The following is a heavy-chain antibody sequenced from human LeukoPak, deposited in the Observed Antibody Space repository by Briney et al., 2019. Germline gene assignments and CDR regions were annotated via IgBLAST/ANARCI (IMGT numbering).Heavy chain of an antibody. D-gene: IGHD1-1*01. V-gene: IGHV3-23*01. Sequence: GGSLRLSCAASGFTFSSYAMSWVRQAPGKELEWVSAISGSGGSTYYADSVKGRFTISRDNSKNTLYLQMNSLRAEDTAVYYCAKGTDNWNAEFDYWGQGTLVTVSP. CDR1: GFTFSSYA. CDR3: AKGTDNWNAEFDY. CDR2: ISGSGGST. J-gene: IGHJ4*02.